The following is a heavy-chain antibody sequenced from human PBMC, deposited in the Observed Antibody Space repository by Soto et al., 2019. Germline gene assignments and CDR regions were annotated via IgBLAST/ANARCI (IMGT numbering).Heavy chain of an antibody. CDR1: GFTFSTYA. Sequence: GGSLRLSCAASGFTFSTYAMSWVRQAPGRGLEWVSSISGSGGSTYYADSVKGRFTISRDSSKSTLYLQMNSLRAEDTAIYYCAQNGQWLATPPVAWGQGSLVTVSS. J-gene: IGHJ4*02. CDR3: AQNGQWLATPPVA. V-gene: IGHV3-23*01. CDR2: ISGSGGST. D-gene: IGHD6-19*01.